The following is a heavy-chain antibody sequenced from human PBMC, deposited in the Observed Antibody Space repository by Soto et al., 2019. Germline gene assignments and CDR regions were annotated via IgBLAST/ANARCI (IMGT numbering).Heavy chain of an antibody. Sequence: GGSLRLSCAASGFTFSNYAMNWVRQAPGKGLEWVSAISGGGGNTYYANSVKGRFTISRDSSKNTLYLHMNGLRDEDTATYYCAKEILRGYNPKWYFELWGRGTLVTVSS. CDR2: ISGGGGNT. D-gene: IGHD5-12*01. CDR3: AKEILRGYNPKWYFEL. V-gene: IGHV3-23*01. J-gene: IGHJ2*01. CDR1: GFTFSNYA.